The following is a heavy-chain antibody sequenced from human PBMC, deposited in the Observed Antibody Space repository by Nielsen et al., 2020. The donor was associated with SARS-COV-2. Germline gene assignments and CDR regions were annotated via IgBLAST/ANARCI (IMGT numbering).Heavy chain of an antibody. CDR1: GYTFSDYY. D-gene: IGHD3-22*01. J-gene: IGHJ4*02. V-gene: IGHV3-74*01. CDR3: VRVRDDGHYYDTGPFGD. CDR2: INSDGSRS. Sequence: GESLKISCEGSGYTFSDYYMNWVRQAPGKGLMWVARINSDGSRSAYADAVKGRFIMSRDNARDTLSLQMNSLSVEDTAVYYCVRVRDDGHYYDTGPFGDWGQGALVTVSS.